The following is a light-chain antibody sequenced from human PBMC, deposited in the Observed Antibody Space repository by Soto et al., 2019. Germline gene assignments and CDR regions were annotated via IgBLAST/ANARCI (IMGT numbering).Light chain of an antibody. V-gene: IGKV1-5*03. Sequence: DIQMTQSPSTLSASVGDRVTITCRASQTISTLLAWYQQRPGKAPNLLIYKASSLESGVPSRISGSGSGTEFTLTISSLQPDDFAAYCCQQYSTYPWTVGQGTKVEVK. CDR3: QQYSTYPWT. CDR2: KAS. J-gene: IGKJ1*01. CDR1: QTISTL.